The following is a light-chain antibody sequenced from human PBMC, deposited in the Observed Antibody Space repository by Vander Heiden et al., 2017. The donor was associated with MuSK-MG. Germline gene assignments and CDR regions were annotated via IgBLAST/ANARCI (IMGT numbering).Light chain of an antibody. V-gene: IGKV3-20*01. CDR3: QQYGTSHT. Sequence: EIVLTQSPGTLSLSPGDRATLSCRASQSVTGAYLAWYQHKPGQPPRLLIYAASGRATGIPDRFSGSGSGTDFTLTISSLEPEDFAVYYCQQYGTSHTFGQGTRL. J-gene: IGKJ2*01. CDR2: AAS. CDR1: QSVTGAY.